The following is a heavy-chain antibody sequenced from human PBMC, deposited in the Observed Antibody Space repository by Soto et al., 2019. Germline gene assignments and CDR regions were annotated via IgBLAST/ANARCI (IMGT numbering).Heavy chain of an antibody. J-gene: IGHJ4*02. V-gene: IGHV3-7*01. Sequence: EVQLVESGGGLVQPGGSLRLSCAASGFTFSSYWMSWVRQAPGKGLGWVANIKQDGSEKYYVDSVKGRFTISRDNAKNSLYLQMNSLRAEDTAVYYCVGGWVSSSADYWGQGTLVTVSS. CDR1: GFTFSSYW. CDR3: VGGWVSSSADY. CDR2: IKQDGSEK. D-gene: IGHD6-6*01.